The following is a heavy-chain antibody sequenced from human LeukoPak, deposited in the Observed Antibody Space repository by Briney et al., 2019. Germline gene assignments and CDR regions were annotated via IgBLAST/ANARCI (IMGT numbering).Heavy chain of an antibody. CDR1: GFHFSTYG. D-gene: IGHD2-15*01. J-gene: IGHJ5*02. CDR3: ATCSGGSCYKYNWFDP. Sequence: GSLRLSCAASGFHFSTYGMNWVRQPPGKGLEWIGEIYHSGSTNYNPSLKSRVTISVDKSKNQFSLKLSSVTAADTAVYYCATCSGGSCYKYNWFDPWGQGTLVTVSS. CDR2: IYHSGST. V-gene: IGHV4-4*02.